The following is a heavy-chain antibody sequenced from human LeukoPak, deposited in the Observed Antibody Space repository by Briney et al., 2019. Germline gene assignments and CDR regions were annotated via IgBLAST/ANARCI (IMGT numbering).Heavy chain of an antibody. Sequence: SETLSLTCTVSGGSISNYYWTWIRQSPGKGLEWIGYVHYTGSTNYNPSLKSRVTMSVDTSKNQFSLKLSSVTAADTAVYYCARVQTSGSYFGAFDIWGQGTMVTVSS. CDR3: ARVQTSGSYFGAFDI. CDR2: VHYTGST. D-gene: IGHD1-26*01. J-gene: IGHJ3*02. CDR1: GGSISNYY. V-gene: IGHV4-59*12.